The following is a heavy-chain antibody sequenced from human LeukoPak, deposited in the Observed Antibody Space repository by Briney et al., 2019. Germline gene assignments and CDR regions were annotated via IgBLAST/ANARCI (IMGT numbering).Heavy chain of an antibody. CDR3: ARGGLHCYYGMDV. D-gene: IGHD5-12*01. V-gene: IGHV4-34*01. CDR2: INHSGST. CDR1: GVSFSGYY. Sequence: SETLSLTCAVYGVSFSGYYWSWIRQPPGKGLEWIGEINHSGSTNYNPALKSRVTISVDTSKNQFSLTLSSVTAADTAVYYCARGGLHCYYGMDVWGQGTTVTVSS. J-gene: IGHJ6*02.